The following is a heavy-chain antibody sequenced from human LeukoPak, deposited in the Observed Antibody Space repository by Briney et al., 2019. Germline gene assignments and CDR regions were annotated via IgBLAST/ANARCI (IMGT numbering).Heavy chain of an antibody. J-gene: IGHJ5*02. CDR1: GGSVSSGSYY. D-gene: IGHD5-12*01. V-gene: IGHV4-61*01. Sequence: SETLSLTCTVSGGSVSSGSYYWSWIRQPPGKGLEWIGYIYYSGSTNYNPSLKSRVTISVDTSKNQFSLKLSSVTAADTAVYYRARGEGVNSGYDSFGWFDPWGQGTLVTVSS. CDR2: IYYSGST. CDR3: ARGEGVNSGYDSFGWFDP.